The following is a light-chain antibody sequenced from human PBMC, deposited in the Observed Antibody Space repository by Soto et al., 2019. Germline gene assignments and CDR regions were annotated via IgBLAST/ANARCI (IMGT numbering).Light chain of an antibody. CDR2: GAS. V-gene: IGKV3-20*01. CDR1: QSVSSSY. Sequence: EIVLTQSPGTLSLSPGERATLSCRASQSVSSSYLAWYQQKPGQAPRLLIYGASSRATGIPDRFSGSGSGTDFTLTISRLEPDDFAVYYCQQYSSLPLTFVVGTKVDIK. CDR3: QQYSSLPLT. J-gene: IGKJ4*01.